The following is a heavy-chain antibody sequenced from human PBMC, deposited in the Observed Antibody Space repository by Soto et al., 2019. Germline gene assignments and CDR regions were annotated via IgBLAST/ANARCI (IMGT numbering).Heavy chain of an antibody. V-gene: IGHV4-31*03. CDR2: IYYSGST. J-gene: IGHJ3*02. CDR3: ARDGSLRSTMANAFDI. CDR1: GGSISSGGYY. D-gene: IGHD3-10*01. Sequence: QVQLQESGPGLVKPSQTLSLTCTVSGGSISSGGYYWSWIRQHPGKGLEWIGYIYYSGSTYYNPSLKSRVTISVDTSKNQFSLKLSSVTAADTAVYYCARDGSLRSTMANAFDIWGQGTMVTVSS.